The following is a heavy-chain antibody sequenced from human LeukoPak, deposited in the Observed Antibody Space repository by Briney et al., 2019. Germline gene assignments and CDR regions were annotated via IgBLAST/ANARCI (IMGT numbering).Heavy chain of an antibody. Sequence: ASVKVSCKASGYTFTGYYMHWVRQAPGQGLEWMGWINPNSGGTNYAQKFQGRVTMTRDTSISTAYMELSRLRSDDTAVYYCARDGVNWGPANWFDPWGQGTLVTVSS. CDR2: INPNSGGT. CDR3: ARDGVNWGPANWFDP. CDR1: GYTFTGYY. J-gene: IGHJ5*02. D-gene: IGHD7-27*01. V-gene: IGHV1-2*02.